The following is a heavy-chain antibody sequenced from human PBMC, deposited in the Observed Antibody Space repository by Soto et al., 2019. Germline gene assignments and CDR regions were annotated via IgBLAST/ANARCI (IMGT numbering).Heavy chain of an antibody. CDR2: INAGNGNT. D-gene: IGHD6-19*01. CDR3: ARAVAVPADFDY. Sequence: QVQLVQSGAEEKKPRASVKVSCKASGYTFTGYAMHWVRQAPGQRLEWMGWINAGNGNTKYSQKFQGRVTITRDTSASAAYMELSSLSSEDTAVYYCARAVAVPADFDYWGQGTLVTVSS. J-gene: IGHJ4*02. V-gene: IGHV1-3*05. CDR1: GYTFTGYA.